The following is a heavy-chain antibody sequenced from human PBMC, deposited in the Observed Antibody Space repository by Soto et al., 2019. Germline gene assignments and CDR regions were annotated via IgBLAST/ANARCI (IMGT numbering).Heavy chain of an antibody. D-gene: IGHD1-1*01. CDR1: WFNFCMYW. J-gene: IGHJ4*02. V-gene: IGHV3-74*01. Sequence: GGSLRLSFAHSWFNFCMYWRDWVRQVPCKGPEWVSRINDDGISTNYADSVKGRFTISRDNAKNTLYLQMNALRVEDTAVYYCTRGPRSTSTGTGAFWGQGTLVTVSS. CDR2: INDDGIST. CDR3: TRGPRSTSTGTGAF.